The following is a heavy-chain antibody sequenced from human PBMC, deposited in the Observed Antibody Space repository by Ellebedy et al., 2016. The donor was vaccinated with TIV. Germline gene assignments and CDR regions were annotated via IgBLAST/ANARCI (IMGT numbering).Heavy chain of an antibody. CDR1: GYTLTELS. CDR2: FDPEDGET. J-gene: IGHJ3*02. V-gene: IGHV1-24*01. Sequence: ASVKVSCXVSGYTLTELSMHWVRQAPGKGLEWMGGFDPEDGETIYAQKFQGRVTMTEDTSTDTAYMELSSLRSEDTAVYYCATAGWHCSSTSCYQLDAFDIWGQGTMVTVSS. CDR3: ATAGWHCSSTSCYQLDAFDI. D-gene: IGHD2-2*01.